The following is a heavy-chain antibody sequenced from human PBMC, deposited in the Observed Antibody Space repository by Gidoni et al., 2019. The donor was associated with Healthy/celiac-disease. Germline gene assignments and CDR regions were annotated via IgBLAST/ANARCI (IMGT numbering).Heavy chain of an antibody. CDR1: GGCFSSYA. J-gene: IGHJ4*02. CDR3: ARAAYDSSGYYWT. D-gene: IGHD3-22*01. V-gene: IGHV1-69*06. CDR2: IIPIFGTA. Sequence: QVQLVQSGAEVKKSGSLVKFSCKASGGCFSSYAISWVRQAPGQGLEWRGGIIPIFGTADYAQKFQGRVTITADKSTSTAYMELSSLRSEDTAVYYCARAAYDSSGYYWTWGQGTLVTVSS.